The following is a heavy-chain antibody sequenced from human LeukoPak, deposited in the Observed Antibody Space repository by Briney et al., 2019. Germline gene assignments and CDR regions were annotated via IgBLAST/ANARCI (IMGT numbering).Heavy chain of an antibody. V-gene: IGHV3-53*01. CDR2: IYSGGST. CDR1: GFTVSSNY. J-gene: IGHJ6*03. CDR3: ARDPPPYSSSSYYYMDV. Sequence: GGSLRLSCAASGFTVSSNYMSWVRQAPGKGLEWVSVIYSGGSTYYADSVKGRFTISRDNSKNTLYLQMNSLRADDTAVYYCARDPPPYSSSSYYYMDVWGRGTTVTVSS. D-gene: IGHD6-13*01.